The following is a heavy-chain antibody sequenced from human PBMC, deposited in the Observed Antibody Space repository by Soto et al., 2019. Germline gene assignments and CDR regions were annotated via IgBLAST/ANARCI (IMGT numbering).Heavy chain of an antibody. J-gene: IGHJ4*02. CDR3: AVIAAAGWFDY. V-gene: IGHV3-30*03. CDR1: GFTFSSYG. D-gene: IGHD6-13*01. Sequence: QVQLVESGGGVVQPGRSLRLSCAASGFTFSSYGMHWVRQAPGKGLEWVAVISYDGSNKYYADSVKGRFTISRDNSKNTLYLQMNSLRAEDTAVYYCAVIAAAGWFDYWVQGTLVTVYS. CDR2: ISYDGSNK.